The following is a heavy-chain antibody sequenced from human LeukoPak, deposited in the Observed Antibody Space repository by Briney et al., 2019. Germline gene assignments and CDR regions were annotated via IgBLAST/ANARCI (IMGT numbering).Heavy chain of an antibody. CDR2: ISYDGSNK. V-gene: IGHV3-30-3*01. Sequence: GRSLRLSCAASGFTFSSYAMHRVRQAPGKGLEWVAVISYDGSNKYYADSVKGRFTISRDNSKNSLYLQMNSLRAEDTAVYYCASFSSWSVLDYWGQGTLVTVSS. D-gene: IGHD6-13*01. J-gene: IGHJ4*02. CDR1: GFTFSSYA. CDR3: ASFSSWSVLDY.